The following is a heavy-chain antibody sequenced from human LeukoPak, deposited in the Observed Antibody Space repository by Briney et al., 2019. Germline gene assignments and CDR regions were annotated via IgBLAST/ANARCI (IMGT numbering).Heavy chain of an antibody. J-gene: IGHJ4*02. CDR1: GGSISSSNW. V-gene: IGHV4-4*02. CDR2: IYHSGST. D-gene: IGHD6-13*01. CDR3: ARRGLGYSSSWYVY. Sequence: PSETLSLTCAVSGGSISSSNWWSWVLQPPGKGLEWIVEIYHSGSTNYNPSLKSRVTISVDKSKNQFSLKLSSVTAADTAVYYCARRGLGYSSSWYVYWGQGTLVTVSS.